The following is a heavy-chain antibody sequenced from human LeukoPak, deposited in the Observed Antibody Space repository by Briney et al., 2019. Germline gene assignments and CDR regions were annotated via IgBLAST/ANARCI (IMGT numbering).Heavy chain of an antibody. J-gene: IGHJ4*02. D-gene: IGHD1-26*01. CDR3: GRALGSPLDF. V-gene: IGHV3-74*01. CDR2: INSDGSTT. Sequence: LVWVSRINSDGSTTTYADSVEGRFTISRDNAKNTLYLQMNSLRAEDTAVYYCGRALGSPLDFWGQGTLVTVSS.